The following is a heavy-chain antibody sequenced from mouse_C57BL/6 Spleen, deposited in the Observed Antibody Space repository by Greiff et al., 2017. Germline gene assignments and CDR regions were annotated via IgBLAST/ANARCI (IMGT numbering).Heavy chain of an antibody. CDR1: GFNIKDDY. CDR3: TTLTGTNRVWFAY. J-gene: IGHJ3*01. V-gene: IGHV14-4*01. D-gene: IGHD4-1*01. Sequence: VQLQQSGAELVRPGASVKLSCTASGFNIKDDYMHWVKQRPEQGLEWIGWIDPENGDTEYASKFQGKATITADTSSNTAYLQLSSLTSAATAVYCCTTLTGTNRVWFAYWGQGTLVTVSA. CDR2: IDPENGDT.